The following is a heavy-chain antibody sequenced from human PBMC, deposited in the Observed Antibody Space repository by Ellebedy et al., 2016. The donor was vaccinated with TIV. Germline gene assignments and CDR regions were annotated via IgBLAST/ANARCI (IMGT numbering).Heavy chain of an antibody. CDR3: ASLSSGRWFVDY. V-gene: IGHV3-66*01. D-gene: IGHD3-22*01. Sequence: GESLKISCAASGFTVSSNYMSWVRQAPGKGLEWVSVIYSGGSTYYTDSVEGRFTIPRDNSKNTLYLQMNSLRAEDTAVYYCASLSSGRWFVDYWGQGTLVTVSS. CDR2: IYSGGST. CDR1: GFTVSSNY. J-gene: IGHJ4*02.